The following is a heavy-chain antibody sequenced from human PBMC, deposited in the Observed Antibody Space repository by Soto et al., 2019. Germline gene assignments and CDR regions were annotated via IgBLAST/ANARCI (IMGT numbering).Heavy chain of an antibody. CDR1: GYTFTSYY. J-gene: IGHJ6*02. CDR2: INPSGGGT. V-gene: IGHV1-46*01. D-gene: IGHD3-10*01. Sequence: QVQLVQSGAEVKKPGASVKVSCKASGYTFTSYYIHCVRQAPGQGLEWMGVINPSGGGTSYAQKFQGRVNITRDTATRTVYMELSSLISEDTAVYYCARVRGGELYDGMDVWGQGTMVTVSS. CDR3: ARVRGGELYDGMDV.